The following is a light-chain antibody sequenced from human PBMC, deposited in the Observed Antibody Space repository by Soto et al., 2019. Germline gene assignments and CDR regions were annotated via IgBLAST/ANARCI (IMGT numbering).Light chain of an antibody. V-gene: IGKV1-17*01. CDR1: QDIRNN. J-gene: IGKJ1*01. Sequence: DIQMTQSPSSLFASIGDRVSITCRASQDIRNNLGWYQQKPGKAPKRLIYGTYNLQTGVPSRFSGSVSRTEFTLTISSLQPEDFATYYCLQHETYPRTFGQGTKVEVK. CDR3: LQHETYPRT. CDR2: GTY.